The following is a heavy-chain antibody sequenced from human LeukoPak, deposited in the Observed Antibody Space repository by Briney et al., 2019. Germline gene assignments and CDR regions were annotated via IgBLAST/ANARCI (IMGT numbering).Heavy chain of an antibody. J-gene: IGHJ6*02. Sequence: GGSLRLSCAASGFTFSSYAMSWVRQAPGEGLEWVSAISGSGGSTYYADSVKGRVTISRGNSKNTLYLQMNSLRAEDTDVYYCAKDPVACSSTSCYPRSYYYYYGMDVWGQGTTVTVSS. CDR3: AKDPVACSSTSCYPRSYYYYYGMDV. CDR1: GFTFSSYA. CDR2: ISGSGGST. D-gene: IGHD2-2*01. V-gene: IGHV3-23*01.